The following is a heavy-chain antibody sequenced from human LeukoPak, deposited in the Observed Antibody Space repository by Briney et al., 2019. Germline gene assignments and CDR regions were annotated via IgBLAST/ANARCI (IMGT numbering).Heavy chain of an antibody. CDR3: ARESFAARWD. V-gene: IGHV3-21*01. J-gene: IGHJ4*02. CDR1: GFTFDDYG. D-gene: IGHD6-6*01. CDR2: ISSSSSYI. Sequence: GGSLRLSCAASGFTFDDYGMSWVRQAPGKGLEWVSFISSSSSYIYYADSVKGRFTISRDNAKNSLYLQMNSLRAEDTAVYYCARESFAARWDWGQGTLVTVSS.